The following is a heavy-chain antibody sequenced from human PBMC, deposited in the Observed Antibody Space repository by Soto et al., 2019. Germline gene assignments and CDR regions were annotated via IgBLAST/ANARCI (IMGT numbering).Heavy chain of an antibody. D-gene: IGHD3-10*01. CDR1: GFSFRNYA. J-gene: IGHJ4*02. CDR3: ANGRATYGLLTHDY. CDR2: LTGSSSNI. Sequence: EVQLLESGGGLVQPGGSLRLSCAASGFSFRNYAMSWVRQAPGKGLEWISTLTGSSSNIYYADSVKGRFAISRDNSSNTLYLQMKSLTAEDRAVYYCANGRATYGLLTHDYWGQGTLVTVSS. V-gene: IGHV3-23*01.